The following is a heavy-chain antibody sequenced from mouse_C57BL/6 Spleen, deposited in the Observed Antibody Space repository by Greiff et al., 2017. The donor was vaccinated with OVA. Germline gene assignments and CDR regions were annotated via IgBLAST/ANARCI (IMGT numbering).Heavy chain of an antibody. D-gene: IGHD2-3*01. J-gene: IGHJ4*01. CDR2: IYPGDGDT. Sequence: QVQLQQSGPELVKPGASVKISCKASGYAFSSSWMNWVKQRPGKGLEWIGRIYPGDGDTNYNGKFKGKATLTADKSSSTAYMQLSSLTSEDSAVYFCARSGDGYPLYAMDYWGQGTSVTVSS. CDR1: GYAFSSSW. CDR3: ARSGDGYPLYAMDY. V-gene: IGHV1-82*01.